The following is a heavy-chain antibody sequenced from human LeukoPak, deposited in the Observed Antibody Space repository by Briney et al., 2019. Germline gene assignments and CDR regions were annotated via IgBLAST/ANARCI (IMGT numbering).Heavy chain of an antibody. CDR2: IIPIFGTA. V-gene: IGHV1-69*01. CDR1: GGTFSSYA. D-gene: IGHD6-19*01. Sequence: SVKVSCKASGGTFSSYAISWVRQAPGQGLEWMGGIIPIFGTANYAQKFQGRVTITADESTSTAYMELSSLRSGDTAVYYCARDPGVAVAGTEGDYWGQGTLVTVSS. CDR3: ARDPGVAVAGTEGDY. J-gene: IGHJ4*02.